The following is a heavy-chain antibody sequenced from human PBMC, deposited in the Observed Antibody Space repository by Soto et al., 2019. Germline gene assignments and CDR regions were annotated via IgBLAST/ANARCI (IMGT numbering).Heavy chain of an antibody. CDR1: GFTFSSYA. CDR3: AKGWAADYDFWSGPPSGYGMDV. CDR2: ISGSGGST. Sequence: GGSLRLSCAASGFTFSSYAMSWVRQAPGKGLEWVSAISGSGGSTYYADSVKGRFTISRDNSKNTLYLQMNSLRAEDTAVYYCAKGWAADYDFWSGPPSGYGMDVWGQGTTVTAP. V-gene: IGHV3-23*01. D-gene: IGHD3-3*01. J-gene: IGHJ6*02.